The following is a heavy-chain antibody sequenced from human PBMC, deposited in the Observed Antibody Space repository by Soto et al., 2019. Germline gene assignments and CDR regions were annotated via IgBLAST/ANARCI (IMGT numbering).Heavy chain of an antibody. Sequence: GASVKVSCKASGGTFSSYAISWVRQAPGQGLEWMGGIIPIFGTANYAQKFQGRVTITADESTSTAYMELSSLRSEDTAVYYCARDLLRIAARERHDYYYYYGMDVWGQGTTVTVAS. CDR2: IIPIFGTA. J-gene: IGHJ6*02. CDR1: GGTFSSYA. V-gene: IGHV1-69*13. CDR3: ARDLLRIAARERHDYYYYYGMDV. D-gene: IGHD6-6*01.